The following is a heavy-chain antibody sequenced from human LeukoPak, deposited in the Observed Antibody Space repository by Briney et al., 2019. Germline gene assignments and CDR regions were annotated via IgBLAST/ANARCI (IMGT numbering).Heavy chain of an antibody. CDR3: ARRSGSTSD. Sequence: PSETLSLTCAVYGGSFSGYFWCWIRQPPGKGLEWIGEVDYSGTTKYNPSLKSRVTISVDTSKNQFSLRLSSVTAADTAVYFCARRSGSTSDWGQGTLVTVSS. CDR1: GGSFSGYF. CDR2: VDYSGTT. J-gene: IGHJ4*02. D-gene: IGHD6-6*01. V-gene: IGHV4-34*01.